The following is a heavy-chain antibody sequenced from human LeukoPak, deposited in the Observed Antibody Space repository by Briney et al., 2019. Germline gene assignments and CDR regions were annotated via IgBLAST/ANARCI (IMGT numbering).Heavy chain of an antibody. J-gene: IGHJ6*02. Sequence: GESLKISCRTSGYAFTTYWIGWVRQMPGKGLEWMGIIYPADSETKYSPSLQGQVTISADKSITTAYLQWSSLKASDTAMYYCARRGDYYGMDVWGQGTAVTVSS. D-gene: IGHD3-10*01. CDR3: ARRGDYYGMDV. V-gene: IGHV5-51*01. CDR1: GYAFTTYW. CDR2: IYPADSET.